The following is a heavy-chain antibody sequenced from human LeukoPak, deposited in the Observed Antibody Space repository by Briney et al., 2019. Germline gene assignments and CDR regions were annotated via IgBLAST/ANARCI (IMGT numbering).Heavy chain of an antibody. Sequence: SVKVSCKASGGTFSSYAISWVRQAPGQGLEWMGRIIPIFGTANYARKFQGRVTITTDESTSTAYMELSSLRSEDTAVYYCARSGAAAGPYFDYWGQGTLVTVSS. CDR3: ARSGAAAGPYFDY. V-gene: IGHV1-69*05. CDR1: GGTFSSYA. CDR2: IIPIFGTA. J-gene: IGHJ4*02. D-gene: IGHD6-13*01.